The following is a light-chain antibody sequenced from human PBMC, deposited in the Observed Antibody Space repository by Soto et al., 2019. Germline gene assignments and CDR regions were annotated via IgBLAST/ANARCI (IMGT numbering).Light chain of an antibody. V-gene: IGKV1-13*02. CDR2: EAS. Sequence: AIQLTQTPSSLAASVGDTVTIACRASQAFTTTLAWYQQKPGKAPRLLIYEASTLEDGVPSRFSGSGSGTVFTLTISGLQPEDFATYHCQQYRTYPTFGGGTKLEIK. J-gene: IGKJ4*01. CDR1: QAFTTT. CDR3: QQYRTYPT.